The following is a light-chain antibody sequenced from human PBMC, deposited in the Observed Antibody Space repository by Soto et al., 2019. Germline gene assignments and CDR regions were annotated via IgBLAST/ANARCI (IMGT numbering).Light chain of an antibody. J-gene: IGKJ1*01. CDR2: GAS. CDR3: QQYGHSLWT. V-gene: IGKV3-20*01. CDR1: QSVSSGH. Sequence: DIVLTQSPGTLSLSPGERASLSCRASQSVSSGHLAWYQQKPGQAPRLLIYGASSRDTGIPDRFSGSGSGTDFTLTISRLEPEDYAVYYCQQYGHSLWTFGQGTKVDIK.